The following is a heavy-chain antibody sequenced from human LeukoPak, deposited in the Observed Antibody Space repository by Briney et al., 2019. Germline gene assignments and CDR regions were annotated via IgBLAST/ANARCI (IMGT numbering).Heavy chain of an antibody. D-gene: IGHD1-20*01. CDR1: GFTFNNYN. Sequence: GGSLRLSCAASGFTFNNYNMNWVRQAPGKGLEWVSYISSGSSTIYYADPVKGRFTISRDNAKNSLYLQLNSLRADDTAVYYCARAGLYNWNLFDYWGQGTLVTVSS. CDR2: ISSGSSTI. CDR3: ARAGLYNWNLFDY. J-gene: IGHJ4*02. V-gene: IGHV3-48*04.